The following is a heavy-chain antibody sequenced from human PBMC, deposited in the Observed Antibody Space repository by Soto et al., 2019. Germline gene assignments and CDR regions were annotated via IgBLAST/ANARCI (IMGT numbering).Heavy chain of an antibody. CDR1: GDSISSSSYY. D-gene: IGHD6-19*01. J-gene: IGHJ4*02. V-gene: IGHV4-39*01. Sequence: SETLSLTCIVSGDSISSSSYYWGWIRQPPGKGLEWMGSVYFSGATNYNSALKSRVTISVDTSKNQFSLKLSSVTAADTAVYYCARVRRSGWYLDYWGQGTLVTVSS. CDR2: VYFSGAT. CDR3: ARVRRSGWYLDY.